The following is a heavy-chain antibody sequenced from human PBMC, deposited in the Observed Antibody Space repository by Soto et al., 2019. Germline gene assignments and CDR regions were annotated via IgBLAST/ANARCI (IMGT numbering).Heavy chain of an antibody. Sequence: SETLSLTCTVSGGSISSYYWSWIGQPPGKGLERIGDIYYSGSTNYNPSLKSRVTISVDTSKNQFSLKLSSVTAADTAVYFCARRYGLRAFDVWGQGTMVT. V-gene: IGHV4-59*08. CDR1: GGSISSYY. D-gene: IGHD3-10*01. CDR2: IYYSGST. J-gene: IGHJ3*01. CDR3: ARRYGLRAFDV.